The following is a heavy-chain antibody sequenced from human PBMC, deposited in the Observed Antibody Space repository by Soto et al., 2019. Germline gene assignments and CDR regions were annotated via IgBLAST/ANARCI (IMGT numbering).Heavy chain of an antibody. D-gene: IGHD3-10*01. Sequence: GGSQRLSYAASGFTFSGYGMHWVRQAPGKGLEWVAVISYDGSNKYYADSVKGRFTISRDNSKDTLYLQMNSLRAEDTAVYYCAKALYVLLWFGELLSPFDPWGQGTLVTVSS. J-gene: IGHJ5*02. CDR2: ISYDGSNK. V-gene: IGHV3-30*18. CDR1: GFTFSGYG. CDR3: AKALYVLLWFGELLSPFDP.